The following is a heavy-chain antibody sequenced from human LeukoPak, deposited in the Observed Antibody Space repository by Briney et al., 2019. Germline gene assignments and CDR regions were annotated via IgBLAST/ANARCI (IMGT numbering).Heavy chain of an antibody. V-gene: IGHV4-59*01. CDR1: GGSISSYY. D-gene: IGHD3-10*01. J-gene: IGHJ4*02. Sequence: SETLSLTCTVSGGSISSYYWSWIRQPPGKGLEWIGYIYYSGSTNYNPSLKSRVTISVDTSKNQFSLKLSSVTAADTAVYYCARGGNYGSGSYYNMFDYWGQGTLVTVSS. CDR2: IYYSGST. CDR3: ARGGNYGSGSYYNMFDY.